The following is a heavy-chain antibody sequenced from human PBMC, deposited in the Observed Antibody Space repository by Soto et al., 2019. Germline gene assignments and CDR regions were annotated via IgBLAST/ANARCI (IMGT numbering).Heavy chain of an antibody. CDR1: GFTVSSNY. V-gene: IGHV3-53*05. Sequence: GGSLRLSCAASGFTVSSNYMSWVRQAPGKGLEWVSVIYSGGSTYYADSVKGRFTISRDNSKNTLYLQMNSLRAEDTAVSYCGRNREQRIAAAGPYYYGMDVWGEGTTVTVSS. J-gene: IGHJ6*04. CDR2: IYSGGST. D-gene: IGHD6-13*01. CDR3: GRNREQRIAAAGPYYYGMDV.